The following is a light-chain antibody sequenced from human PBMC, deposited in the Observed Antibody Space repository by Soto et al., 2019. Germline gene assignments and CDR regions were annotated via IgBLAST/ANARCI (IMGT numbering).Light chain of an antibody. CDR1: QSISNW. J-gene: IGKJ1*01. Sequence: DIHMTQSPSTLPASVGDRVTITCRASQSISNWLAWYQQKPGKAPKLLIYGASTLQSGVPSRFSGSGSGTEFTLTISSLQPDDFATYYCQHYNSYSEAFGQGTKVDIK. V-gene: IGKV1-5*01. CDR3: QHYNSYSEA. CDR2: GAS.